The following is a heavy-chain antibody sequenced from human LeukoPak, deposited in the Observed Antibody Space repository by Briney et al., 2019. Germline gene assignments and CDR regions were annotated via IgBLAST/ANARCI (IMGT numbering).Heavy chain of an antibody. CDR3: ASHPGIAAAGTGY. CDR1: GFTFSSYS. D-gene: IGHD6-13*01. Sequence: PGGSLRLSCAASGFTFSSYSMNWVRQAPGKGLEWVSSISSSSSYIYYADSVKGRFTISRDNAKNSLYLQMNSLRVEDTAVYYCASHPGIAAAGTGYWGQGTLVTVSS. CDR2: ISSSSSYI. V-gene: IGHV3-21*01. J-gene: IGHJ4*02.